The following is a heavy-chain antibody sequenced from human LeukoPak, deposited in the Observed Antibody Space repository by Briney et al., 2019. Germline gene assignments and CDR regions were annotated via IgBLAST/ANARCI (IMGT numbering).Heavy chain of an antibody. CDR2: IYYSGST. CDR1: GGSISSYY. Sequence: PSETLSLTCTVSGGSISSYYWSWIRQPPGKGLEWIGYIYYSGSTNYNPSLKSRVTISVDTSKNQFSLKLSSVTAADTALYYCARQHYDILTGYYTSNWFDPWGQGALVTVSS. J-gene: IGHJ5*02. V-gene: IGHV4-59*08. CDR3: ARQHYDILTGYYTSNWFDP. D-gene: IGHD3-9*01.